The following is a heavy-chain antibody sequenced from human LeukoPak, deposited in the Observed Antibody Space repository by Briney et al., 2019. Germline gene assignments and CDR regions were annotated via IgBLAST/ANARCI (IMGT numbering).Heavy chain of an antibody. D-gene: IGHD3-10*01. V-gene: IGHV1-8*01. J-gene: IGHJ4*02. CDR1: GYTFTSYD. CDR3: VRSSGMGDY. Sequence: GASVKVSCKASGYTFTSYDINWVRQATGQGLEWMGWMNPNSGKTEYAQNVQGRVTLTTDTSSSTAYMELRSLRGDDTATYYCVRSSGMGDYWGQGTLVTVAS. CDR2: MNPNSGKT.